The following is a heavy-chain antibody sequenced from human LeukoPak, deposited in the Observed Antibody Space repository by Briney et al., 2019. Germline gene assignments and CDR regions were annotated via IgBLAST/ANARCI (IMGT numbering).Heavy chain of an antibody. Sequence: PGGSLRLSCTASGFTFSSYAMNWVRQAPGKGLEWVSGIGAGGTFTYYADSVKGRFTIFRDNSRNTLYLQMNSLRADDTAVYYCARRYCSSTSCLIDYWGQGTLVTVSS. V-gene: IGHV3-23*01. D-gene: IGHD2-2*01. CDR2: IGAGGTFT. CDR1: GFTFSSYA. CDR3: ARRYCSSTSCLIDY. J-gene: IGHJ4*02.